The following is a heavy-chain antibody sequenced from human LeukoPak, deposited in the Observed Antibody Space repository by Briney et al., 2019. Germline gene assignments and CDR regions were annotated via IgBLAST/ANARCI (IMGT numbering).Heavy chain of an antibody. V-gene: IGHV3-74*01. Sequence: GGSLRLSCAASGFTFSSYWMHWVRQAPGKGLVCVSRINSDGSSTSYADSVKGRFTISRDNAKNTLYLQMNSLRAEDTAVYYCAREKAIYGGIDYWGQGTLVTVSS. D-gene: IGHD4-23*01. CDR2: INSDGSST. CDR1: GFTFSSYW. CDR3: AREKAIYGGIDY. J-gene: IGHJ4*02.